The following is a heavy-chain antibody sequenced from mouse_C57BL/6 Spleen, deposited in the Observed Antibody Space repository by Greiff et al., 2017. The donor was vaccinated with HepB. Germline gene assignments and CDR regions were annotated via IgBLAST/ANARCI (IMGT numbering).Heavy chain of an antibody. CDR2: IHPNSGST. CDR3: ARGGYDYDDGYYAMDY. CDR1: GYTFTSYW. V-gene: IGHV1-64*01. J-gene: IGHJ4*01. D-gene: IGHD2-4*01. Sequence: VQLQQPGAELVKPGASVKLSCKASGYTFTSYWMHWVKQRPGQGLEWIGMIHPNSGSTNYNEKFKSKATLTVDKSSSTAYMQLSSLTSEDAAVYYCARGGYDYDDGYYAMDYWGQGTSVTVSS.